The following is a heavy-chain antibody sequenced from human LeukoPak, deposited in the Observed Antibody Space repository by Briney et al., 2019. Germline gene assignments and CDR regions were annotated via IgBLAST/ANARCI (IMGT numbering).Heavy chain of an antibody. J-gene: IGHJ4*02. CDR1: GFTFSDYY. CDR2: IKEDGSER. V-gene: IGHV3-7*01. Sequence: GGSLRLSCAASGFTFSDYYMSWIRQAPGKGLEWVADIKEDGSERYYVDSVKGRFIISRDNAKNSLYLQMNSLRAEDTGVYYCARDRPLDYWGQGTLVTVSS. CDR3: ARDRPLDY.